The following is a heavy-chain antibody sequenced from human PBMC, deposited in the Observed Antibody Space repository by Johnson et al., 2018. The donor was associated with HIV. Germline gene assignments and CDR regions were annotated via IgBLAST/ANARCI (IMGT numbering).Heavy chain of an antibody. J-gene: IGHJ3*02. V-gene: IGHV3-30*04. CDR2: ISYDGNNK. CDR1: GFTFSNYA. Sequence: HVQLVESGGGVVQPGRSLRLSCAASGFTFSNYAMHWVRQAPGKGLEWVAVISYDGNNKYYADSLKGRFTISRDNSKNTLYLQMNSLGAEDPAVYYCAGDFGLVLGKDDAFDIWGQGTMVTVSS. D-gene: IGHD7-27*01. CDR3: AGDFGLVLGKDDAFDI.